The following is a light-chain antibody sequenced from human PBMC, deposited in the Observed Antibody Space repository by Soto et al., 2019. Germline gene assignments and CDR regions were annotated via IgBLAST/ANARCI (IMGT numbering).Light chain of an antibody. CDR3: LQHYNFPFT. Sequence: AIQMTQSPSSLSASVGDRVTITCRASQGISSYLGWYQQKPGKGPKLLIYAASTLQSGVPSRFSGSGSGTDFTLTISSLQPEDFATYYCLQHYNFPFTFGQGTKLEIK. CDR1: QGISSY. J-gene: IGKJ2*01. CDR2: AAS. V-gene: IGKV1-6*01.